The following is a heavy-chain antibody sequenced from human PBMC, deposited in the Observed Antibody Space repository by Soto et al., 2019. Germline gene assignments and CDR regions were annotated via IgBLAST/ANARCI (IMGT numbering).Heavy chain of an antibody. V-gene: IGHV1-18*01. CDR1: GYTFTSYG. CDR3: ARGSGVVTMVRGAESGEAFDI. Sequence: ASVKVSCXASGYTFTSYGISWVRQAPGQGLEWMGWISAYNGNTNYAQKLQGRVTMTTDTSTSTAYMELRSLRSDDTAVYYCARGSGVVTMVRGAESGEAFDIWGQGTMVTVSS. D-gene: IGHD3-10*01. CDR2: ISAYNGNT. J-gene: IGHJ3*02.